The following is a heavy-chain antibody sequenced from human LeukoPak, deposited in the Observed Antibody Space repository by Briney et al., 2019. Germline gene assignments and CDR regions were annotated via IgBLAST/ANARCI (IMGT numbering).Heavy chain of an antibody. J-gene: IGHJ4*02. V-gene: IGHV4-61*02. Sequence: SQTLSLTCTVSGDSLSSGSYYWSWIRQPAGKGLEWIGRIYTSGSTNYNTSLKSRVTISVDTSKNQFSLKLSSVTAADTAVYYCARDQGYGDYDLDYWGQGTLVTVSS. CDR2: IYTSGST. CDR3: ARDQGYGDYDLDY. CDR1: GDSLSSGSYY. D-gene: IGHD4-17*01.